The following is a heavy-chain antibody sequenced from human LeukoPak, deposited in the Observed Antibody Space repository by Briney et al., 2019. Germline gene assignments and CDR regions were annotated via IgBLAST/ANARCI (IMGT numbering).Heavy chain of an antibody. CDR3: ARGRGESIAATGED. J-gene: IGHJ4*02. CDR1: GFIFSSYA. D-gene: IGHD6-13*01. CDR2: ISGSGGRT. Sequence: GGTLRLSCAASGFIFSSYAMTWVRHTPGKGLEWVSTISGSGGRTPYADSVKVRFTISRDNSKNTLYLQMNILRPEDTAVYFCARGRGESIAATGEDWGQGTLVTVSS. V-gene: IGHV3-23*01.